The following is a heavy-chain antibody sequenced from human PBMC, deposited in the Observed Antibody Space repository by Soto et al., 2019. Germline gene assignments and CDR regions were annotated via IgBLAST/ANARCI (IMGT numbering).Heavy chain of an antibody. CDR3: ARVDYYYDSSGYNY. J-gene: IGHJ4*02. D-gene: IGHD3-22*01. CDR2: IKQDGSEK. Sequence: GGSLRLSCAASGFTFSSYWMSWVRQAPGKGLEWVANIKQDGSEKYYVDSVKGRFTISRDNAKNSLYLQMNSLRAEDTAVYYCARVDYYYDSSGYNYWGQGTLVTVSS. CDR1: GFTFSSYW. V-gene: IGHV3-7*01.